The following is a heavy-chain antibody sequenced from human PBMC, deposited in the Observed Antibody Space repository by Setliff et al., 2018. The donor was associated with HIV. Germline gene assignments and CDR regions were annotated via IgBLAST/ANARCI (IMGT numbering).Heavy chain of an antibody. CDR1: GDSVSSNSAT. Sequence: SQTLSLTCAISGDSVSSNSATWNWIRLSPSRGLEWLGRTYYRSKFYNDYAVSVKSRIIINPDTSKNQFSLKLSSVTAADTAVYYCARGTYKWELLLAWYFDLWGRGTLVTVSS. CDR3: ARGTYKWELLLAWYFDL. V-gene: IGHV6-1*01. CDR2: TYYRSKFYN. D-gene: IGHD1-26*01. J-gene: IGHJ2*01.